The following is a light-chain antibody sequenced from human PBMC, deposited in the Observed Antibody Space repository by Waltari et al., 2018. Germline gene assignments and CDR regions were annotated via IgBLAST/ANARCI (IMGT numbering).Light chain of an antibody. Sequence: EIVLTQSPATLSLSPGERATLTCRASQTVRSYLAWYQPRPGQTPRLLIFDASSRATGISAKFSGSGSGTDFTLTVSNLEPEDFAVYCCQQRSNWPYTFGQGTRVEIK. J-gene: IGKJ2*01. CDR2: DAS. CDR1: QTVRSY. CDR3: QQRSNWPYT. V-gene: IGKV3-11*01.